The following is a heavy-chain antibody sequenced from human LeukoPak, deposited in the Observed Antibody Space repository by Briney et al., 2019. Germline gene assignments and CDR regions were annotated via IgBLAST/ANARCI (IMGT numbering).Heavy chain of an antibody. J-gene: IGHJ4*02. V-gene: IGHV3-21*01. D-gene: IGHD3-10*01. CDR2: ISRNSGHI. CDR3: ARVSDSIWFGELLYFDY. Sequence: GGSLRLSCAASGFTFSTYSMNWVRQAPGKGLEWVSSISRNSGHIYYADSLKGRFTISRDNAKNSLYLQMNSLRAEDTAVYYCARVSDSIWFGELLYFDYWGQGTLVTVSS. CDR1: GFTFSTYS.